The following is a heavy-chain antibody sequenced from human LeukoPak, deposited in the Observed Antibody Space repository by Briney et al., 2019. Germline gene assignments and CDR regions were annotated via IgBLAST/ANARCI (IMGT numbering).Heavy chain of an antibody. Sequence: SETLPLTCAVYGGSFSGYYWSWIRQPPGKGLEWIGEINHSGSTNYNPSLKSRVTISVDTSKNQFSLKLSSVTAADTAVYYCARVHHWFDPWGQGTLVTVSS. CDR3: ARVHHWFDP. J-gene: IGHJ5*02. V-gene: IGHV4-34*01. CDR2: INHSGST. CDR1: GGSFSGYY.